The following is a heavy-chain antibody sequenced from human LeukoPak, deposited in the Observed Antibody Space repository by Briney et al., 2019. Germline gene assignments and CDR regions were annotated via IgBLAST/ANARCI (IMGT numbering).Heavy chain of an antibody. Sequence: ASVKVSCKASGYTFTSYGISWVRQAPGQGLEWMGWISAYNGNTNYAQKLQGRVTMTTDTSTSTAYMELRSLSSDDTAVYYCAREFGSSGYIYGMDVWGQGTTVTVSS. J-gene: IGHJ6*02. CDR2: ISAYNGNT. V-gene: IGHV1-18*01. D-gene: IGHD3-22*01. CDR1: GYTFTSYG. CDR3: AREFGSSGYIYGMDV.